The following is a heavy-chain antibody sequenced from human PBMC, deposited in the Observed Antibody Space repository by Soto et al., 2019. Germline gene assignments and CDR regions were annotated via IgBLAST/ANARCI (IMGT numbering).Heavy chain of an antibody. CDR2: ISAYNGNT. V-gene: IGHV1-18*01. J-gene: IGHJ3*02. CDR3: ARSQWLGTLNAFDI. CDR1: GYTFTSYG. Sequence: ALVKVSCKASGYTFTSYGISWVRQAPGQGLEWMGWISAYNGNTNYAQKLQGRVTMTTDTSTSTAYMELRSLRSDDTAVYYCARSQWLGTLNAFDIWGQGTMVTVSS. D-gene: IGHD6-19*01.